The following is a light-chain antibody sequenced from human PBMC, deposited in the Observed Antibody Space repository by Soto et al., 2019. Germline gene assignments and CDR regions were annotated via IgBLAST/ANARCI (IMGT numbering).Light chain of an antibody. CDR2: TNS. Sequence: QSMLTQPPSVSGSPGQRVTISCTGSNSNIGAGYDVHWYQQLPGTAPKLLIYTNSNRPSGVPDRISGSKSATSASLAITGLQAEDEADYYCQSYDSSVNGWVFGGGTKLTVL. V-gene: IGLV1-40*01. CDR1: NSNIGAGYD. CDR3: QSYDSSVNGWV. J-gene: IGLJ3*02.